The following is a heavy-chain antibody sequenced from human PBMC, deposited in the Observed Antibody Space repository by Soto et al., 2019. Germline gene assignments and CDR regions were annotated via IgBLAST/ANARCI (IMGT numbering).Heavy chain of an antibody. CDR2: IGVGGGDR. D-gene: IGHD3-10*01. CDR3: ARVRFGELV. Sequence: EVQLLESGGGLVQPGGSLRLSCAASGFTFSSYAMSWVRQAPGKGLDWVSIIGVGGGDRYYPESVKGRFTISRDNSRDTLYLEMNSLRDEDTAVYYCARVRFGELVWGQGTLVTVSS. V-gene: IGHV3-23*01. CDR1: GFTFSSYA. J-gene: IGHJ4*02.